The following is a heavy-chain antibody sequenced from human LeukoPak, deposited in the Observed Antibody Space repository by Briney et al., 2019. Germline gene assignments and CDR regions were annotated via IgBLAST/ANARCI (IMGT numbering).Heavy chain of an antibody. J-gene: IGHJ5*02. CDR3: AREGGSIDWFDP. D-gene: IGHD3-16*01. V-gene: IGHV1-2*02. CDR1: GYTFTGYY. CDR2: INPNSGGT. Sequence: ASVKVSCKASGYTFTGYYMHWVRQAPGQGLEWMGWINPNSGGTNYAQKFQGRVTMTRDTSISTAYMELSSLRSEDTAVYYCAREGGSIDWFDPWGQGTLVTVSS.